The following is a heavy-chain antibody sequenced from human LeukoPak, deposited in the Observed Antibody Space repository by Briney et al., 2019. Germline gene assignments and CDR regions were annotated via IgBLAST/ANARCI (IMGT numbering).Heavy chain of an antibody. CDR2: ISGSGGST. J-gene: IGHJ4*02. Sequence: GGSLRLPCAASGFTFSSYAMSWVRQAPGKGLEWVSAISGSGGSTYYADSVKGRFTISRDSSKNTLYLQMNSLRAEDTAVYYCAKHRTTVTPLPRIDYWGQGTLVTASS. V-gene: IGHV3-23*01. CDR1: GFTFSSYA. D-gene: IGHD4-17*01. CDR3: AKHRTTVTPLPRIDY.